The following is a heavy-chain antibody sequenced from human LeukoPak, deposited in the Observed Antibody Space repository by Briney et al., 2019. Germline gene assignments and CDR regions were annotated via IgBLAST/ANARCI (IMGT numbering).Heavy chain of an antibody. J-gene: IGHJ4*02. Sequence: PGGSRRLSCAASGFTFSSYSMNWVRQAPGKGLEWVSSISSSSSYIYYADSVKGRLTISRDNAKNSQYLQMNSLRAEDTAVYYCATQLYSNYDKYFDYWGQGTLVTVSS. CDR3: ATQLYSNYDKYFDY. CDR1: GFTFSSYS. D-gene: IGHD4-11*01. CDR2: ISSSSSYI. V-gene: IGHV3-21*01.